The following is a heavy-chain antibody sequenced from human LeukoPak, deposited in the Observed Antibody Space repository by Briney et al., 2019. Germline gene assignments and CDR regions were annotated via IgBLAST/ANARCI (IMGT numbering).Heavy chain of an antibody. D-gene: IGHD3-10*01. CDR3: ARGWGYGSGSYSFGYYYGMDV. CDR1: GGSFSGYY. CDR2: INHSGST. V-gene: IGHV4-34*01. Sequence: PSETLSLTCAVYGGSFSGYYWSWIRQPLGKGLEWIGEINHSGSTNYNPSLKSRVTISVDTSKNQFSLKLSSVTAADTAVYYCARGWGYGSGSYSFGYYYGMDVWGKGTTVTVSS. J-gene: IGHJ6*04.